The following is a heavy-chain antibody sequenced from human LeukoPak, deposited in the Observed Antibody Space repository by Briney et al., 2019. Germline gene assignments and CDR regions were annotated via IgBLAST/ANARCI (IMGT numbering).Heavy chain of an antibody. CDR2: IWYDGGNK. CDR3: ARDSSVAVTYYYYGMDV. Sequence: PGRSLRLSCAASGFTFSSYGMHWVRQAPGKGLEWVAVIWYDGGNKYYADSVKGRFTISRDNSKNTLYLQMNSLRAEDTAVYYCARDSSVAVTYYYYGMDVWGQGTTVTVSS. J-gene: IGHJ6*02. V-gene: IGHV3-33*01. CDR1: GFTFSSYG. D-gene: IGHD6-19*01.